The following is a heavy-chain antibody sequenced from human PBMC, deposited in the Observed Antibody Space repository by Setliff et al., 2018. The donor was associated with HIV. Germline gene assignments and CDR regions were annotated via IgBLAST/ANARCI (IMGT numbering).Heavy chain of an antibody. D-gene: IGHD6-19*01. V-gene: IGHV4-39*01. Sequence: SETLSLTCTVSGGSISSSSYYWGWIRQPPGKGLEWIGNIYYSGSTYYNPSLKSRVTISVDTSENQFSLRLNSVTAADTAVYYCEVAGQWGQGTLVTSPQ. CDR1: GGSISSSSYY. CDR3: EVAGQ. J-gene: IGHJ4*02. CDR2: IYYSGST.